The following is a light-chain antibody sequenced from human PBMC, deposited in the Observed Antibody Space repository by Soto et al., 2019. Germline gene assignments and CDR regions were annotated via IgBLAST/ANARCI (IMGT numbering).Light chain of an antibody. J-gene: IGKJ2*01. CDR3: QQYGSSPMYT. CDR2: GAS. CDR1: QSVSSTY. V-gene: IGKV3-20*01. Sequence: EIVLTQSPGTLSLSPGERATLSCRASQSVSSTYLAWYQQKVGQAPRLLIYGASSRATAIPDRFSGSGSGTDFTLTISRLAPEDFAVYYCQQYGSSPMYTFGQGTKLEIK.